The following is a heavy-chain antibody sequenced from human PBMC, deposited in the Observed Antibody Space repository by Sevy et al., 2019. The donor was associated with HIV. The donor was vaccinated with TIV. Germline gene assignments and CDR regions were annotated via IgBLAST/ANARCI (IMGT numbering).Heavy chain of an antibody. J-gene: IGHJ5*02. Sequence: GGSLRLSCAASGFTFSSYSMNWVRQAPGKGLEWVSSISSSSSYIYYADSVKGRFTISRDNAKNSLYLQMNSLRAEDTAVYYCAAFYYGSGSYYNSGWFDPWGQGTLVTVSS. V-gene: IGHV3-21*01. CDR2: ISSSSSYI. CDR1: GFTFSSYS. D-gene: IGHD3-10*01. CDR3: AAFYYGSGSYYNSGWFDP.